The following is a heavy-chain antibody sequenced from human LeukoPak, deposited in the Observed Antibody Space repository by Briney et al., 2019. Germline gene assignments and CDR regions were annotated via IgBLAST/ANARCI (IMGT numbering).Heavy chain of an antibody. V-gene: IGHV3-23*01. Sequence: GGSLRLSCAGSGFTVSSCHMSWVRQAPGKGLEWVSAISGSGGSTYYADSVKGRFTISRDNSKNTLYLQMNSLRAEDTAVYYCAKGTILEWAPSDYWGQGTLVTVSS. CDR2: ISGSGGST. CDR1: GFTVSSCH. J-gene: IGHJ4*02. CDR3: AKGTILEWAPSDY. D-gene: IGHD3-3*01.